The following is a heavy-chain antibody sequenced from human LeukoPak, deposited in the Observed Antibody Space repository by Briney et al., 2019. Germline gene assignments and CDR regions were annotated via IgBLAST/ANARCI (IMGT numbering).Heavy chain of an antibody. V-gene: IGHV3-23*01. CDR3: AKGARVFSNVSGSYRDFFDS. CDR2: ISGSGNT. CDR1: GFTFTTYD. D-gene: IGHD3-10*01. Sequence: GRSLRLSCAASGFTFTTYDMGWVRQAPGKGLEWVSGISGSGNTFYVDSVQGRFIISRDNFKNTLNLQMNSLRDDDAAVYYCAKGARVFSNVSGSYRDFFDSWGQGTLVTVSS. J-gene: IGHJ5*01.